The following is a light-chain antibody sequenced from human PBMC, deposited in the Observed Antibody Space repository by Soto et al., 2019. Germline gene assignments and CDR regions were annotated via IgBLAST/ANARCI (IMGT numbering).Light chain of an antibody. J-gene: IGKJ1*01. CDR1: QSVSSSY. V-gene: IGKV3-15*01. CDR2: DVS. CDR3: QQYNGSPPWT. Sequence: EIGLTQSPGTLSLSPGERATLSCRASQSVSSSYLAWYQQKPGQTPRLLIYDVSTRANGVPARFSGRGSGTEFTLTISSLQSEDFAHYYCQQYNGSPPWTFGQGTKVDIK.